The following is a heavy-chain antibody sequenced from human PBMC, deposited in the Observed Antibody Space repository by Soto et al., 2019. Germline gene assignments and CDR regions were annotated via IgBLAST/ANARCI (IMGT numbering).Heavy chain of an antibody. CDR1: GYTFTDYY. V-gene: IGHV1-2*06. Sequence: ASVKVSCKASGYTFTDYYVHWVRQAPGQGLEWMGRINPNSGGTKSAQKFQGRVTMTRDTSISTAHMELSRLRSDDTAVYYCARRKGDYYDSSGYHYYFDYWGQGTLVTVSS. J-gene: IGHJ4*02. CDR2: INPNSGGT. CDR3: ARRKGDYYDSSGYHYYFDY. D-gene: IGHD3-22*01.